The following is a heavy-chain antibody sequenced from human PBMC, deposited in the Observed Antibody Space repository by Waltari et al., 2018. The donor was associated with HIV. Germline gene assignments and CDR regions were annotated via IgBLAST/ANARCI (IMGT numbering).Heavy chain of an antibody. D-gene: IGHD2-2*01. Sequence: QVQLQQSGPGLVKPSQTLSLTCAISGDRVPSNSAAWNCIRQSPSKGLEWLGRTYYRSKWYNDYAVSVKSRITINPDTSKNQFSLQLNSVTPEDTAVYYCARDSDCSSTSCRRYYFDYWGQGTLVTVSS. V-gene: IGHV6-1*01. J-gene: IGHJ4*02. CDR3: ARDSDCSSTSCRRYYFDY. CDR2: TYYRSKWYN. CDR1: GDRVPSNSAA.